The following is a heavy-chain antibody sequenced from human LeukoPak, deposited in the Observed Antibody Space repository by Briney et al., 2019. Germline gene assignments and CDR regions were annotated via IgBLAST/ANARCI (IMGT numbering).Heavy chain of an antibody. D-gene: IGHD6-13*01. V-gene: IGHV4-39*07. CDR1: GGSISSSSYY. Sequence: SETLSLTCTVSGGSISSSSYYWGWIRQPPGKGLEWIGSIYYSGSTYYNPSLKSRVTISVDTSENQFSLKLSSVTAADTAVYYCARVWGIAAAVDYWGQGTLVTVSS. CDR2: IYYSGST. J-gene: IGHJ4*02. CDR3: ARVWGIAAAVDY.